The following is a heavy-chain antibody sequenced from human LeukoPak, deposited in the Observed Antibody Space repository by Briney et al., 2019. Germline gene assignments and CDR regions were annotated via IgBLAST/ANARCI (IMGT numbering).Heavy chain of an antibody. D-gene: IGHD6-6*01. V-gene: IGHV3-7*01. J-gene: IGHJ4*02. CDR1: GFTFSNYW. CDR2: IKQDGSDK. Sequence: GGSLRLPCAASGFTFSNYWMSWVRQAPGKGLEWVANIKQDGSDKYYVDSVKGRFTISRDNAKNSLYLQMNSLRAEDTAVYYCARRHASSSRDYWGQGTLVTVSP. CDR3: ARRHASSSRDY.